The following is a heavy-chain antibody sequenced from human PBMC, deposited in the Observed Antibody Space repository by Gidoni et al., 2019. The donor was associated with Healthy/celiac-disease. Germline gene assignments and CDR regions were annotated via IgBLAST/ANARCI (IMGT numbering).Heavy chain of an antibody. D-gene: IGHD6-19*01. CDR1: GFTFSSHG. Sequence: QVQLVESGGGVVQPGRSLRLSCAASGFTFSSHGMHWVRQAPGKGLEWVAVIWYDGSNKYYADSVKGRFTISRDNSKNTLYLQMNSLRAEDTAVYYCARGDSSGWLPDAFDIWGQGTMVTVSS. CDR3: ARGDSSGWLPDAFDI. CDR2: IWYDGSNK. J-gene: IGHJ3*02. V-gene: IGHV3-33*01.